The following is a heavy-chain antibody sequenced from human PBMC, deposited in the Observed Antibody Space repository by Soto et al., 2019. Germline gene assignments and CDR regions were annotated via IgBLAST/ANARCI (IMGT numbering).Heavy chain of an antibody. CDR3: ARGAFGGGAPGGRDRDV. D-gene: IGHD2-21*01. CDR2: ISAYNGNT. J-gene: IGHJ6*04. CDR1: GYNFISHI. V-gene: IGHV1-18*01. Sequence: QIQLVKSGGEVKKPGASVKVSCKSSGYNFISHIITWVRQAPGQGLEWMGRISAYNGNTNHAQKFQGRLTMTTDTSTITAYMELRSLRSDDTAVYYCARGAFGGGAPGGRDRDVCGKGTTVTVSS.